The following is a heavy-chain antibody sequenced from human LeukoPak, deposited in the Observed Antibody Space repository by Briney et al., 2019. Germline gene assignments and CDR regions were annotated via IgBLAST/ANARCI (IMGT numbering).Heavy chain of an antibody. D-gene: IGHD3-10*01. CDR2: IIPIFGTT. V-gene: IGHV1-69*06. Sequence: GASVKVSCKASGGTFNSYAISWVRQAPGQGLEWMGGIIPIFGTTNYAQKFQGRVTITADKSTSTAYMELSSLRSDDTAVYYCARAIRGSKIASRYYFYYMDVWGKGTTVTVSS. J-gene: IGHJ6*03. CDR1: GGTFNSYA. CDR3: ARAIRGSKIASRYYFYYMDV.